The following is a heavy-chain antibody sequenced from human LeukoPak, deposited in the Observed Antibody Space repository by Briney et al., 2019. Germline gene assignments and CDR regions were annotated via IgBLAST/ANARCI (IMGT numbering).Heavy chain of an antibody. V-gene: IGHV3-21*01. Sequence: GGSLRLSCAASGFTFSSYSMNWVRQAPGKGLEWVSSISSSSSYIYYADSVKGRFTISRDNAKNSLYLQMNSLRAEDTAVYYCAREVGYSSTHYGMDVWGQGTTVTVSS. CDR1: GFTFSSYS. CDR3: AREVGYSSTHYGMDV. J-gene: IGHJ6*02. D-gene: IGHD6-13*01. CDR2: ISSSSSYI.